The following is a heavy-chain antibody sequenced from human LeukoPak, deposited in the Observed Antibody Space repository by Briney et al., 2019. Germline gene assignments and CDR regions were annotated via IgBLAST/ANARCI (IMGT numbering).Heavy chain of an antibody. D-gene: IGHD6-13*01. CDR1: GFTFRNYV. CDR2: ISSSSSTI. V-gene: IGHV3-48*01. J-gene: IGHJ4*02. CDR3: AKGSGQQLVRLHY. Sequence: GGSLGLSCAASGFTFRNYVIHWVRQAPGKGLEWVSYISSSSSTIYYADSVKGRFTISRDNAKNSLYLQMNSLRAEDTAVYYCAKGSGQQLVRLHYWGQGTLVTVSS.